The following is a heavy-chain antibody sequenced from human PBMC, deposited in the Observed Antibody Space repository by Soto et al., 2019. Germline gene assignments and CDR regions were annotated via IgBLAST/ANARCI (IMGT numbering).Heavy chain of an antibody. CDR1: GFTFDDYA. CDR2: ISWNSGSI. J-gene: IGHJ4*02. CDR3: AKDMVFVPGGIGGFDY. Sequence: PGGSLRLSCAASGFTFDDYAMHWVRQAPGKGLEWVSGISWNSGSIGYADSVEGRFTISRDNAKNSLYLQMNSLRAEDTALYYCAKDMVFVPGGIGGFDYWGQGTLVTVSS. D-gene: IGHD3-16*01. V-gene: IGHV3-9*01.